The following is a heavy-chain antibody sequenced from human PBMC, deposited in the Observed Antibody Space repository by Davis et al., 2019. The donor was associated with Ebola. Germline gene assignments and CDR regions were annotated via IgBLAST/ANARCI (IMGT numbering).Heavy chain of an antibody. V-gene: IGHV3-23*01. D-gene: IGHD3-22*01. CDR1: GFTFSSYG. CDR2: ISGVGYNT. CDR3: ATCGFCVSSSGIDY. J-gene: IGHJ4*02. Sequence: PGGSLRLSCAASGFTFSSYGMHWVRQAPGKGLEWVSGISGVGYNTYYADSVKGRFTISRDNSKNTLYLQMNSLRADDTAVYYCATCGFCVSSSGIDYRGQGTLVTVSS.